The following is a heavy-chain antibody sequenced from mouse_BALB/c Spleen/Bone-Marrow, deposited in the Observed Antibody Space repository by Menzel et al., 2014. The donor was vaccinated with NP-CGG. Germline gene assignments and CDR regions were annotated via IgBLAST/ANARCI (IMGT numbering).Heavy chain of an antibody. CDR2: IDPSDSET. CDR3: TKNWVYFDY. CDR1: GYTFTSYW. D-gene: IGHD4-1*01. V-gene: IGHV1-69*02. J-gene: IGHJ2*01. Sequence: QVQLKQSGAELVKPGAPVKLSCKAPGYTFTSYWMNWVKQRPGRGLEWIGRIDPSDSETHYNQKFKDKATLTVDKSSSTAYIQLSSLTSEDSAVYYCTKNWVYFDYWGQGTTLTVSS.